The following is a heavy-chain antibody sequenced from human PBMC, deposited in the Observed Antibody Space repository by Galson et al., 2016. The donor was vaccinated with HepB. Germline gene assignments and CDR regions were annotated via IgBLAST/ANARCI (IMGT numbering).Heavy chain of an antibody. V-gene: IGHV4-4*01. CDR1: GGSISSTNW. Sequence: TLSLTCAVSGGSISSTNWWSWVRQPPGKGLEWIGEISHSGSTNYNTSLKSRFTISRDNAKNSLYLQMTSLRDEDTGLYFCARDTGVVPCFDPWGQGTLVTVAS. J-gene: IGHJ5*02. D-gene: IGHD2-15*01. CDR3: ARDTGVVPCFDP. CDR2: ISHSGST.